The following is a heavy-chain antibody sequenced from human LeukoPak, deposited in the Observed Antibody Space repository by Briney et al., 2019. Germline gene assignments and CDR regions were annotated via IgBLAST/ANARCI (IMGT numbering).Heavy chain of an antibody. CDR1: GGTFSSYA. D-gene: IGHD7-27*01. V-gene: IGHV1-69*13. CDR2: IIPIFGTA. CDR3: ARGTRELGIYYFDY. Sequence: SVKVSCKASGGTFSSYAISWVRQAPGQGPEWMGGIIPIFGTANYAQKFQGRVTITADESTSTAYMELSSLRSEDTAVYYCARGTRELGIYYFDYRGQGTLVTVSS. J-gene: IGHJ4*02.